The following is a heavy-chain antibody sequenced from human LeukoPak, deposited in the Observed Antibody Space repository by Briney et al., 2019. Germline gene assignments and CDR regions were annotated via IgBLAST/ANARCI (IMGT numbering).Heavy chain of an antibody. D-gene: IGHD6-19*01. CDR1: GFTFSSYA. J-gene: IGHJ4*02. V-gene: IGHV3-23*01. CDR2: FSGSGDTT. Sequence: QTGGSLRLSCAASGFTFSSYAMNWVRRAPGKGLEWVSTFSGSGDTTYYADSVKGRFAISTDNSKNTLYLQMDSLRAEDTAVYYCAKSYSSGWFGLYFDSWGQGTLVTVSS. CDR3: AKSYSSGWFGLYFDS.